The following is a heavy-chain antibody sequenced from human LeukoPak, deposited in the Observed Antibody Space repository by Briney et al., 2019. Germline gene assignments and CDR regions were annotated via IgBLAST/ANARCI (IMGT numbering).Heavy chain of an antibody. D-gene: IGHD2-15*01. Sequence: PGRSLRLSCAASGFTFSSYAMHWVRQAPGKGVEWVAVISYDGSNKYYADSVKGRFTISRDNSNNTLYLQMNSLRAEDTAVYYCARERGSIDFDYWGQGTLVTVSS. CDR2: ISYDGSNK. J-gene: IGHJ4*02. CDR3: ARERGSIDFDY. CDR1: GFTFSSYA. V-gene: IGHV3-30-3*01.